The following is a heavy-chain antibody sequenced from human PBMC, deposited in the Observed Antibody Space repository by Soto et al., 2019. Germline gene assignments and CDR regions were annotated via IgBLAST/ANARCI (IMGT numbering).Heavy chain of an antibody. J-gene: IGHJ4*02. CDR2: IIPIFGTA. V-gene: IGHV1-69*13. CDR1: GGTFSSYA. D-gene: IGHD3-22*01. Sequence: GASVKVSCKASGGTFSSYAISWVRQAPGQGLEWMGGIIPIFGTANYAQKFQGRVTITADESTSTAYMELSSLRSEDTAVYYCARAPPYYKDSSGYYYWGQGTLVTVSS. CDR3: ARAPPYYKDSSGYYY.